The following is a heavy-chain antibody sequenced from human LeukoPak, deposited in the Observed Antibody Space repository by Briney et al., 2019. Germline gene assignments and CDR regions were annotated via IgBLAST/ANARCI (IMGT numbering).Heavy chain of an antibody. Sequence: GASVKVSCKASGYTFACYYMHWVRQAPGQGLEWMGWINPNSGGTNYAQKFQGRVTMTRDTSISTAYMELRSLRSDDTAVYYCARARTMYYYDSSVDWGQGTLVTVSS. CDR3: ARARTMYYYDSSVD. V-gene: IGHV1-2*02. J-gene: IGHJ4*02. CDR2: INPNSGGT. CDR1: GYTFACYY. D-gene: IGHD3-22*01.